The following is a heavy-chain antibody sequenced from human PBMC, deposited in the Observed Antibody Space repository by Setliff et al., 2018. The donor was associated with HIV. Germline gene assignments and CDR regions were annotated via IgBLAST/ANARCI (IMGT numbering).Heavy chain of an antibody. J-gene: IGHJ4*02. V-gene: IGHV4-4*07. CDR1: GGSMSSYC. CDR2: IYSTGTT. Sequence: SETLSLTCSVSGGSMSSYCWTWIRQSAGKGLEWIGHIYSTGTTNYNSSLKSRLTMSIDTSKNQFSLGLRSLTAADTAVYYCARHGTWNSQRFHFDYWGQGTPVTVSS. D-gene: IGHD1-7*01. CDR3: ARHGTWNSQRFHFDY.